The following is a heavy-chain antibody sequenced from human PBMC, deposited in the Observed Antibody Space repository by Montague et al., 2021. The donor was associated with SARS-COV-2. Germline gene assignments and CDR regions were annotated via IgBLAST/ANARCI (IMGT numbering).Heavy chain of an antibody. CDR1: DGSISSSRYH. D-gene: IGHD1-26*01. J-gene: IGHJ4*02. CDR3: ARQYNGTYHF. CDR2: IYYTGSS. Sequence: SETLSLTCYVSDGSISSSRYHWGWIRQPPGQALEWIGSIYYTGSSYYNPSLKSRVTLSVATSKNQFSLKLASVTAADTAVYYCARQYNGTYHFWVQGSQVLVAS. V-gene: IGHV4-39*01.